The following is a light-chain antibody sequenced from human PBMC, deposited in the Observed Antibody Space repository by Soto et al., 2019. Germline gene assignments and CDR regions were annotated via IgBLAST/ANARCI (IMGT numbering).Light chain of an antibody. J-gene: IGKJ5*01. V-gene: IGKV1-9*01. CDR2: AAS. CDR1: QGIGSS. CDR3: EQLSSYPPVT. Sequence: DIQLTQSPSFLSASVGDRVTITCRASQGIGSSLAWYQQKPGKAPMLLIYAASPLQTGVPSRFSGSGSGTEFTLTVSSLQPEDFATYYCEQLSSYPPVTFGQGTRREIK.